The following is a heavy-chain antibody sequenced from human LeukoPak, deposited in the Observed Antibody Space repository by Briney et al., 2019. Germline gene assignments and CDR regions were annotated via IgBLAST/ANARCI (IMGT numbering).Heavy chain of an antibody. CDR1: GGTFSSYA. Sequence: GASVEVSFKASGGTFSSYAISWVRQAPGQGLEWMGGIIPIFGTANYAQKFQGRVTITADESTSTAYMELSSLRSEDTAVYYCASSLVGATRDYYFDYWGQGTLVTVSS. V-gene: IGHV1-69*13. CDR3: ASSLVGATRDYYFDY. D-gene: IGHD1-26*01. CDR2: IIPIFGTA. J-gene: IGHJ4*02.